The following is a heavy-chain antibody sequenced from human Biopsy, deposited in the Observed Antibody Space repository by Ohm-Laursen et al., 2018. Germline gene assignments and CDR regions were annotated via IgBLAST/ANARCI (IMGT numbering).Heavy chain of an antibody. CDR2: IYTSGIT. V-gene: IGHV4-4*07. D-gene: IGHD4-11*01. CDR3: ARDSGILNYGNFKYYHYYGMDV. J-gene: IGHJ6*02. CDR1: GGSLSSYS. Sequence: SETLSLTCTVSGGSLSSYSWSWIRQPAGKGLEWIGQIYTSGITNYNPSLKSRVTMSVDTSKNKFSLTLSSVTAADTAVYYCARDSGILNYGNFKYYHYYGMDVWGQGTKVTVSS.